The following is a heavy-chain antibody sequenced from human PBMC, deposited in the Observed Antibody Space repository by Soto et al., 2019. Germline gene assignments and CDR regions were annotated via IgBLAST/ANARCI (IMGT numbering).Heavy chain of an antibody. CDR3: AKKVGDARSKTWFAP. CDR2: ISGSGGTI. Sequence: SLRLSCAASGFTFSVYAMNWVRQAPGKGLEWVSVISGSGGTIVYADSVKGRFTISRDNSKNTLYLQMNSLRAEDTAVYYCAKKVGDARSKTWFAPWGQGTLVTVSS. J-gene: IGHJ5*02. CDR1: GFTFSVYA. D-gene: IGHD3-10*01. V-gene: IGHV3-23*01.